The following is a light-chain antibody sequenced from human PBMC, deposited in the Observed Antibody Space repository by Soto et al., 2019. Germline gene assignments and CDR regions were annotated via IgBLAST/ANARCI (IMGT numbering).Light chain of an antibody. CDR3: CSYAGSVV. Sequence: QSALTQPASVSGSPGQSITISCTGTSSYVGSYNLVSWYQQHPGKAPKLMIYECSKRPSGVSNRFSGSKSGNTASLTISGLQAEDEADYYCCSYAGSVVFGGGTKLTVL. CDR2: ECS. V-gene: IGLV2-23*01. J-gene: IGLJ2*01. CDR1: SSYVGSYNL.